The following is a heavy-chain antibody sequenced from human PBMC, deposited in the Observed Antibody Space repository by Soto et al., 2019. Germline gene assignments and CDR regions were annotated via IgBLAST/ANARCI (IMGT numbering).Heavy chain of an antibody. CDR1: GFTFSSYA. D-gene: IGHD5-18*01. CDR3: ANGGYRYGFHYSYGMDV. Sequence: PGGSLRLSCAASGFTFSSYAMSWVRQAPGKGLEWVSAISGSGGSTYYADSVKGRFTISRDNSKNTLYLQMNSLRAEDTAVYYCANGGYRYGFHYSYGMDVWGQGTTVTVSS. J-gene: IGHJ6*02. CDR2: ISGSGGST. V-gene: IGHV3-23*01.